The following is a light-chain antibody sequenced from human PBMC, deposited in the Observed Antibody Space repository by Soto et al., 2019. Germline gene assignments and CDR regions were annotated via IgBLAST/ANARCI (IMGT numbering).Light chain of an antibody. J-gene: IGLJ3*02. V-gene: IGLV2-14*01. CDR3: SSYTTTSIPWV. CDR2: DVS. CDR1: SSDVGVYNH. Sequence: QSALTQPASVSGSPGQSITISCTGTSSDVGVYNHVSWYQQHPGKAPKLMIYDVSNRPSGISTRFSGSKSGDTASLTISGLQAEDEADYYCSSYTTTSIPWVFGGGTQLTVL.